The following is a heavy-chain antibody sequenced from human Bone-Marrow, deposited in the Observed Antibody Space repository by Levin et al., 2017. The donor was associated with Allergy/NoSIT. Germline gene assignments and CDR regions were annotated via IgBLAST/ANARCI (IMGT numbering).Heavy chain of an antibody. V-gene: IGHV3-74*03. Sequence: GGSLRLSCAASGFIFRAYWMHWVRQAPGKGLVWVSRINPDGTVTASADSVKGRLTISRDNAKNTLHLQMDGLRAEDTAVYYCVRRDYDSNTFDIWGQGTMVTVSS. D-gene: IGHD3-22*01. CDR3: VRRDYDSNTFDI. CDR2: INPDGTVT. J-gene: IGHJ3*02. CDR1: GFIFRAYW.